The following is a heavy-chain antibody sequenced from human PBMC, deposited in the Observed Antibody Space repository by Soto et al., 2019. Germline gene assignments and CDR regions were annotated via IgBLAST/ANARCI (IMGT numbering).Heavy chain of an antibody. CDR3: ARALGSWGAYYFDY. D-gene: IGHD3-16*01. V-gene: IGHV2-5*02. J-gene: IGHJ4*02. Sequence: QITLKESGPTLVKPTQTLTLTCTVSGFSLNTYGVGVGWIRQPPGKALEWLALIYWDDDKRYSPSLTSRLTITKDTSKNQVVLTMTNMDPVDTVTYSCARALGSWGAYYFDYWGQGTLVTVSS. CDR2: IYWDDDK. CDR1: GFSLNTYGVG.